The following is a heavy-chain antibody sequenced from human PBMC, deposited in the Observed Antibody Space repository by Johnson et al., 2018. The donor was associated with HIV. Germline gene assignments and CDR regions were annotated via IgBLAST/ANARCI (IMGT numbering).Heavy chain of an antibody. J-gene: IGHJ3*02. Sequence: QVQLVESGGGVVQPGRSVRLSCAASGLNFSDYGMHWVRQAPGKGLEWVAVISFDGSKEYYADSVKGRFTISRDNSKKTLYLQVNSLRDEETAVYYCARGRITMIGVDLRGGGFDIWGQGTTVTVSS. CDR1: GLNFSDYG. CDR2: ISFDGSKE. CDR3: ARGRITMIGVDLRGGGFDI. D-gene: IGHD3-22*01. V-gene: IGHV3-30-3*01.